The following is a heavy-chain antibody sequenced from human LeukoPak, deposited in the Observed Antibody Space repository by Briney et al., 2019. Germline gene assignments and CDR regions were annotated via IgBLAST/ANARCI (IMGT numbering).Heavy chain of an antibody. V-gene: IGHV4-4*07. CDR2: IYTRGST. D-gene: IGHD3-22*01. CDR3: ARGPYSYDSSGAFDI. CDR1: GCSIGSCY. J-gene: IGHJ3*02. Sequence: SETLSLTCTVSGCSIGSCYWSWIRQPAGKGLEWIGRIYTRGSTNYNPSLKSRVTISVDTSKNQFSLKLSSVTAADTAVYFCARGPYSYDSSGAFDIWGQGTMVTVSS.